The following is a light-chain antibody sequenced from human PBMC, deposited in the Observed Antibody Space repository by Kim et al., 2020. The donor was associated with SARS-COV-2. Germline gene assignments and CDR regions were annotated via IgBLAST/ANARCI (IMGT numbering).Light chain of an antibody. V-gene: IGKV3-15*01. CDR1: QSVSSN. CDR3: QHRRA. Sequence: ATLSVSPGERATLSCRASQSVSSNLAWYQQKPGQAPRLLIYVASTMATGIPARFSGSGSGTEFTLTISSLQSEDFAVYYCQHRRAFGQGTKVDIK. CDR2: VAS. J-gene: IGKJ1*01.